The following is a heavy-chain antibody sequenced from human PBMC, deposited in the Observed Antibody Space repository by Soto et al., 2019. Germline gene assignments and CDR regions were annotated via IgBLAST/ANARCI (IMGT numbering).Heavy chain of an antibody. J-gene: IGHJ4*02. Sequence: LLVESGGGLVKPGGSLRLSCAASGFTFSTYTMNWVRQAPGKGLEWVSSINGRSNYVYYADSVKGRFTISRDNAKNSLYLQMNRLRAEDTAIYYCAREDGVVGSSSAFDHWGLGTLVTVSS. D-gene: IGHD1-26*01. V-gene: IGHV3-21*01. CDR3: AREDGVVGSSSAFDH. CDR1: GFTFSTYT. CDR2: INGRSNYV.